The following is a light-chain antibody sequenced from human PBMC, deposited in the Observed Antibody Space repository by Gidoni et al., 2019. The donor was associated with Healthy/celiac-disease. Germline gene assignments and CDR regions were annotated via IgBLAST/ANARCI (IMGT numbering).Light chain of an antibody. CDR2: EGS. V-gene: IGLV2-23*01. CDR3: CSYAGSSSYV. Sequence: QSALTQPASVSGSPGQSITISCTGTSSDVGSYNLVSWYQQHPGKAPKLMIYEGSKRPSGVSNRFSGSKSGNTASLTISGLQAEDEADYYCCSYAGSSSYVFGEGTKLTVL. CDR1: SSDVGSYNL. J-gene: IGLJ3*02.